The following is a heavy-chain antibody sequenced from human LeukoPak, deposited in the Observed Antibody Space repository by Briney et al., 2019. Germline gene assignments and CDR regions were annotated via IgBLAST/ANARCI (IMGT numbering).Heavy chain of an antibody. J-gene: IGHJ6*02. V-gene: IGHV1-2*06. CDR2: INPNSGGT. CDR3: ASPKHYYYGIDV. CDR1: GYTFTDYY. Sequence: ASVKVSCKGSGYTFTDYYIHWVRQAPGQGLEWMGRINPNSGGTNYAQKFQGRVTMTRDTSINTAYMELSRLRSDDTAVYYCASPKHYYYGIDVWGQGTTVTVSS.